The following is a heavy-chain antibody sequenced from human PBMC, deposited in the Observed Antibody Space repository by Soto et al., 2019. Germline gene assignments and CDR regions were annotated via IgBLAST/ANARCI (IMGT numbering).Heavy chain of an antibody. CDR2: ISFDGNNK. J-gene: IGHJ6*02. Sequence: ESGGGVVQPGRSLRLSCAASGFTFSTYPMHWVRQAPGKGLEWVALISFDGNNKYYTDSVKGRFTISRDNSMNTLYLQMNSLRPGDTAVYYCARERSSGYYPHYNMDVWGQGTTVTVSS. D-gene: IGHD3-22*01. V-gene: IGHV3-30-3*01. CDR3: ARERSSGYYPHYNMDV. CDR1: GFTFSTYP.